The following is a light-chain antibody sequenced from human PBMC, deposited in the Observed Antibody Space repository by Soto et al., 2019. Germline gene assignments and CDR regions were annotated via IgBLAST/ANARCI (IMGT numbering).Light chain of an antibody. V-gene: IGKV3-11*01. CDR3: QQRNDWPRA. Sequence: IVLTQSPATPSLSPGERATLSCRASQSLGTYLVWYQQKPGQAPRLLIYDASKRATGIPARFSGSGSGTDFTLTISSLEPEDFAVYYCQQRNDWPRAFDQGTNVEIK. J-gene: IGKJ1*01. CDR1: QSLGTY. CDR2: DAS.